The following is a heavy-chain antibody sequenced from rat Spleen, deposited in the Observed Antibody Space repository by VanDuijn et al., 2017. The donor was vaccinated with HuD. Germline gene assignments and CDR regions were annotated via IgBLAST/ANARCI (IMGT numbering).Heavy chain of an antibody. CDR1: GLSLTSNS. J-gene: IGHJ2*01. Sequence: QVQLKESGPGLVQPSQTLSLTCTVSGLSLTSNSVSWIRQPPGKGLEWIGVIWNHGGTDYNSAIKSRLSISRDTSKSQVFLKMNSVQTEDSAMYFCARGSVFFDYWGQGVMVTVSS. V-gene: IGHV2-47*01. CDR2: IWNHGGT. CDR3: ARGSVFFDY.